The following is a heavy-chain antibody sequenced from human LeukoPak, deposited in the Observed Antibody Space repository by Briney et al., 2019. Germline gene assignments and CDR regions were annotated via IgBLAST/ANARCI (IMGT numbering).Heavy chain of an antibody. CDR3: AKDRGYGGNLDYYGMDV. V-gene: IGHV3-66*01. J-gene: IGHJ6*02. Sequence: PGGSLRLSCAASGFTVSNSYINWVRQAPGKGLEWVSIIYSGGNTYYADSVKGRFTISRDNSKDTMYLQMNSLRAEDTAIYYCAKDRGYGGNLDYYGMDVWGQGTTVTVSS. CDR2: IYSGGNT. D-gene: IGHD4-23*01. CDR1: GFTVSNSY.